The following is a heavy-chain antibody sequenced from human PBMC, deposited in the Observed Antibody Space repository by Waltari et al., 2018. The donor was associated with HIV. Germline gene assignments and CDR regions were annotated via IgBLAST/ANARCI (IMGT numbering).Heavy chain of an antibody. CDR3: ARKAPRSGGWFDP. CDR1: GGPISSYY. D-gene: IGHD3-3*01. J-gene: IGHJ5*02. Sequence: QVQLQESGPGLVKPSETLSLTCTVSGGPISSYYWRWIRQPPGKGLEWIGYIYYSGSTNYNPSLKSRVTISVDTSKNQFSLKLSSVTAADTAVYYCARKAPRSGGWFDPWGQGTLVTVSS. V-gene: IGHV4-59*01. CDR2: IYYSGST.